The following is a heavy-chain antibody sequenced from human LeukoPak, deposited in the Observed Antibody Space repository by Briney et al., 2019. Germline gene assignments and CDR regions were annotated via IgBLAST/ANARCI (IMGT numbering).Heavy chain of an antibody. CDR2: IYYSGST. J-gene: IGHJ4*02. CDR1: GGSISSYY. Sequence: PSETLSLTCTVSGGSISSYYWSWIRQPPGKGLEWIGYIYYSGSTNYNPSLKSRVTISVDTSKNQFSLKLSSVTAADTAVYYCARSPITMVRGVTPYFDYWGQGTLVTVSS. V-gene: IGHV4-59*01. D-gene: IGHD3-10*01. CDR3: ARSPITMVRGVTPYFDY.